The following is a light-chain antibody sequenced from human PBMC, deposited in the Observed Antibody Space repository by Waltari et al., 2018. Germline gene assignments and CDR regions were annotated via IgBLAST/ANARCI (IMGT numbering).Light chain of an antibody. J-gene: IGKJ1*01. V-gene: IGKV3-15*01. CDR3: QQYNYWRT. Sequence: SPGERATLSCRASQSVSSNLAWYQQKPGQAPRLLIFEASTRATGIPARFSGSGSGTEFTLTISSLQSEDFAVYFCQQYNYWRTYGQGTKVEIK. CDR1: QSVSSN. CDR2: EAS.